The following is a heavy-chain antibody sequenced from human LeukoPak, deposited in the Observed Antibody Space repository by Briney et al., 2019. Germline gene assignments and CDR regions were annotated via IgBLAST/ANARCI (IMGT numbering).Heavy chain of an antibody. Sequence: PGGSLRLSCAASGFTFSTYSMNWVRQAPGKGLEWVSYISSRTISYADSVKGRFTISRDNAKNSLYLQINSLRDEDTAVYYCVRDYQFYFDYWGQGTLVTVSS. J-gene: IGHJ4*02. CDR1: GFTFSTYS. CDR2: ISSRTI. V-gene: IGHV3-48*02. D-gene: IGHD3-16*02. CDR3: VRDYQFYFDY.